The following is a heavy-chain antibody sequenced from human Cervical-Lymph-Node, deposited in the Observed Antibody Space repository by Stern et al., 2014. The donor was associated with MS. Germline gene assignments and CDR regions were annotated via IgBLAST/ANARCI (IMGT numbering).Heavy chain of an antibody. V-gene: IGHV2-70*11. D-gene: IGHD2-2*01. J-gene: IGHJ6*02. Sequence: ESGPALVKPTQTLTLTCTLSGYSLTTSGMCVNWIRQPPGKALEWLARLDWDDDKHFSTSLKTRLTLSKDTSKNQVVLTMTNMDPVDTATYFCARGIVVVPAVPYYYAMDVWGQGTSVTVSS. CDR1: GYSLTTSGMC. CDR3: ARGIVVVPAVPYYYAMDV. CDR2: LDWDDDK.